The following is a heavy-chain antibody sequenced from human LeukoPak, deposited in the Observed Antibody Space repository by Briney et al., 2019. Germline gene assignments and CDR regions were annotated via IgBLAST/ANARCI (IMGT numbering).Heavy chain of an antibody. CDR3: ARVGQLLSFDY. Sequence: ASVKVSCNASGYTFTSYGISWMRQTPGHGLDWIGWISAYNDNTNYAQKLQGRVTMTTDTSTSTAYMELRSLRSDDTAVYYCARVGQLLSFDYWGQGTLVTVSS. CDR1: GYTFTSYG. V-gene: IGHV1-18*01. D-gene: IGHD2-2*01. J-gene: IGHJ4*02. CDR2: ISAYNDNT.